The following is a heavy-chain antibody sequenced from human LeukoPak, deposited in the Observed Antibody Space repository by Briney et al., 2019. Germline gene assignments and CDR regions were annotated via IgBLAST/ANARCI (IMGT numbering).Heavy chain of an antibody. CDR1: GGSISSYY. Sequence: SETLSLTCTVSGGSISSYYWSWIRQPPGKGLEWIGYIYYSGSTNYNPSLKSRVTISVDTSKNQFSLKLSSVTAADTAVYYCARQGYSYGYFDYWGQGTLVTVSS. CDR2: IYYSGST. CDR3: ARQGYSYGYFDY. J-gene: IGHJ4*02. D-gene: IGHD5-18*01. V-gene: IGHV4-59*08.